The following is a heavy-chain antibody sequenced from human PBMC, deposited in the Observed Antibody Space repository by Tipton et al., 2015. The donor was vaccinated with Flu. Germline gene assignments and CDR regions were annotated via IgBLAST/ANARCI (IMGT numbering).Heavy chain of an antibody. D-gene: IGHD3-10*01. V-gene: IGHV4-59*07. J-gene: IGHJ4*02. CDR3: ARQYYGSGSYQRYFDY. Sequence: TLSLTCTVSGGSISSYYWSWIRQPPGKGLEWIGYIYYSGSTNYNPSLKSRVTISVDTSKNQISLNLSSVTAADTAVYYCARQYYGSGSYQRYFDYWGQGTLVTVSS. CDR1: GGSISSYY. CDR2: IYYSGST.